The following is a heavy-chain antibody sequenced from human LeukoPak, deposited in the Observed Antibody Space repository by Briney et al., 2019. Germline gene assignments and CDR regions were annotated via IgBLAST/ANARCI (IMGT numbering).Heavy chain of an antibody. Sequence: ASVKVSCKASGYTFTGYYMHWVRQAPGQGLEWMGWINPNSGGTNYAQKFQGRVTMTRDTSISTAYMELSRLRSDDTAVYYCARENRYSGGWWDFQHWGQGTLVTVSS. CDR2: INPNSGGT. J-gene: IGHJ1*01. D-gene: IGHD6-19*01. V-gene: IGHV1-2*02. CDR1: GYTFTGYY. CDR3: ARENRYSGGWWDFQH.